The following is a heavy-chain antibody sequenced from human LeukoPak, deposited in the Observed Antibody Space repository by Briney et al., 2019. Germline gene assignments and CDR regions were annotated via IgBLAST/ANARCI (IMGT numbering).Heavy chain of an antibody. J-gene: IGHJ4*02. CDR3: SSGYDSSGYLFYFAD. Sequence: PGGSLRLSCAASGFTFSKYEMNWVRQAPGKGLEWVSYISSSGSTIYYADSVKGRFTISRDNAKNSLYLQMNSLRAEDTAVYYCSSGYDSSGYLFYFADWGQGTLVTVSS. V-gene: IGHV3-48*03. D-gene: IGHD3-22*01. CDR1: GFTFSKYE. CDR2: ISSSGSTI.